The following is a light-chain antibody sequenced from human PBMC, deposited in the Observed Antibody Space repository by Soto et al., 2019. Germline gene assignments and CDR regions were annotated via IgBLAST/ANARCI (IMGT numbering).Light chain of an antibody. V-gene: IGLV2-14*03. Sequence: QSVLTQPASVSGSPGQSITISCTGTSSDVGGYNFVSWYQQHPGKAPKLMIYEVTSRPSGVSNRFSGSKSGNTASLTISGLQAEDEADYYCCSYAGTSTFYVFGTGTKSPS. CDR1: SSDVGGYNF. J-gene: IGLJ1*01. CDR3: CSYAGTSTFYV. CDR2: EVT.